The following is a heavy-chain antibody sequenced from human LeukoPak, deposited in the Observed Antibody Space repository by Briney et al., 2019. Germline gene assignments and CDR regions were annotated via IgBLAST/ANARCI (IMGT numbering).Heavy chain of an antibody. J-gene: IGHJ4*02. CDR1: GGSFSGYY. Sequence: PSETLSLTCAVYGGSFSGYYWSWIRQPPGKGLEWIGEINHSGSTNYNPSLKSRVTISVDTSKNQFSLKLSSVTAADTAVYYCARAGTNYDSSGYYEDWGQGTLVTVSS. CDR2: INHSGST. D-gene: IGHD3-22*01. V-gene: IGHV4-34*01. CDR3: ARAGTNYDSSGYYED.